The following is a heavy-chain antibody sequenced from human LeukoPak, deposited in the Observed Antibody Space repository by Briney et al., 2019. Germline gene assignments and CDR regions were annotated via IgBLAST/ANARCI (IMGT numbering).Heavy chain of an antibody. V-gene: IGHV4-61*02. CDR1: GGSISSGSYY. CDR3: ARALPDWFDP. Sequence: SQTLSLTCTVSGGSISSGSYYWSWIRQPAGKGLEWIGRIYTSGSTNYNPSLKSRVTISVDTSKNQFSLKLSSVTAADTAVYYCARALPDWFDPWGQGTLVTVLS. J-gene: IGHJ5*02. CDR2: IYTSGST.